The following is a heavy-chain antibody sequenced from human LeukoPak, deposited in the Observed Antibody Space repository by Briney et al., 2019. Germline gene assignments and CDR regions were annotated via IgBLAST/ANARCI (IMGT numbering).Heavy chain of an antibody. D-gene: IGHD6-13*01. CDR2: MNPNSGNT. CDR3: ARGTVCSSGGKCSGSWYYDY. Sequence: ASVKVSCKASGYTFTSNDINWVRQATGQGLEWMGWMNPNSGNTGYAQKFQGRVAMTRNTSISTAYMELSSLRSEDTAVYYCARGTVCSSGGKCSGSWYYDYWGQGTLVTVSS. V-gene: IGHV1-8*01. J-gene: IGHJ4*02. CDR1: GYTFTSND.